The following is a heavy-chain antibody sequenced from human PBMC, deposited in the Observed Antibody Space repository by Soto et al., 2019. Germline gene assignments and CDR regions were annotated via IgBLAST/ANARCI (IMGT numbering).Heavy chain of an antibody. CDR2: INTGNGNT. CDR1: GYTFTRYT. D-gene: IGHD3-3*01. Sequence: ASVKVSCKASGYTFTRYTIHWLRQAPGQRLEWMGWINTGNGNTKYSQKFQGRVTISRDTSASTAYMELSSLRSEDTAVYYCARDTYDFWSGYFFNYWGQGTLVTVSS. V-gene: IGHV1-3*04. CDR3: ARDTYDFWSGYFFNY. J-gene: IGHJ4*02.